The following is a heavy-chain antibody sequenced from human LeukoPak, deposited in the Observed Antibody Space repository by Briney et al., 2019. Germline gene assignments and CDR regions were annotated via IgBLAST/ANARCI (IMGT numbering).Heavy chain of an antibody. CDR1: GYRFSSHW. J-gene: IGHJ5*02. D-gene: IGHD1/OR15-1a*01. V-gene: IGHV5-51*01. CDR3: ATTTANWFDP. Sequence: GESLKISCKGSGYRFSSHWIGWVRQMPGKGLEWMGIIYPDDSNTRYSPSFQGQVTISAGKSISTAYLQWSSLKASDTAIYYCATTTANWFDPWGQGTLVTVSS. CDR2: IYPDDSNT.